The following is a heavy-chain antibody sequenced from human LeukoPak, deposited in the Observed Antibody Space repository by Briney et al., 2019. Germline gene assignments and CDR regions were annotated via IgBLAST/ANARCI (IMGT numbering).Heavy chain of an antibody. CDR3: ARVQRELDY. D-gene: IGHD1-26*01. CDR2: ISSSSSTI. V-gene: IGHV3-48*02. Sequence: GGSLRLSCAASRFNFRTYSMNWVRQAPGKGLEWVSYISSSSSTIYYADSVKGRFTISRDNAKNSLYLQMNSLRDEDTAVYYCARVQRELDYWGQGTLVTVSS. CDR1: RFNFRTYS. J-gene: IGHJ4*02.